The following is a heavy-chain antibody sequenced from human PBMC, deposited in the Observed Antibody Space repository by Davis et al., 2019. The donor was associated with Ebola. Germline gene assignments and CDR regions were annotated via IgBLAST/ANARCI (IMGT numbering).Heavy chain of an antibody. CDR3: ARDSGMHSIDY. CDR1: GFTFSSYW. CDR2: IKQDGSER. D-gene: IGHD1-26*01. V-gene: IGHV3-7*03. J-gene: IGHJ4*02. Sequence: PGGSLRLPCAASGFTFSSYWMSWVRQAPGKGLEWVANIKQDGSERYYVDSVRGRFTTSRDNAQNSLYLQMNSLRAEDTALYYCARDSGMHSIDYWGQGTLVTVSS.